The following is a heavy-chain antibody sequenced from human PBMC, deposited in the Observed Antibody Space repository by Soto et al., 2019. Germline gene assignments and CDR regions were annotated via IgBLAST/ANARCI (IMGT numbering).Heavy chain of an antibody. CDR3: ARVGSAYFYNAAD. Sequence: QVQLQESGPGLVKPSETLSLNCTVSGGSVSSGSYYWTWIRQPPGKGLEWIGYIHHSGSTNYNPSLKSRVAISVDRTKNQLSLRLSSVTAADTAVYYCARVGSAYFYNAADWGQGTLVTVSS. V-gene: IGHV4-61*01. D-gene: IGHD3-22*01. CDR1: GGSVSSGSYY. J-gene: IGHJ4*02. CDR2: IHHSGST.